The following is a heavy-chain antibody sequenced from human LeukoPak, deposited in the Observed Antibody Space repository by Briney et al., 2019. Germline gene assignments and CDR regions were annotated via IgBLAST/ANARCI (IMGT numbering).Heavy chain of an antibody. CDR3: ARDSRGGGPDFDY. V-gene: IGHV4-59*01. D-gene: IGHD2-15*01. CDR1: GGSIGTSY. Sequence: SETLSLTCTVSGGSIGTSYWVWIRQPPGKGLEWVAYIHYSGTTSYNPSLESRVTISLDMSNNQFSLKLSSVTAADTAVYYCARDSRGGGPDFDYWCRGVLVTVSS. CDR2: IHYSGTT. J-gene: IGHJ4*02.